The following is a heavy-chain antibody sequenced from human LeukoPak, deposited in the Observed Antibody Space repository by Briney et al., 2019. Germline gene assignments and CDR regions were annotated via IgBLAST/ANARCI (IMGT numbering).Heavy chain of an antibody. Sequence: PSETLSLTCTVSGGSISSYYWSWIRQPPGKGLEWIGYIYYSGSTNYNPSLKSRVTMSVDTSKNQFSLKLSSVTAADTAVYYCARDSGVLLWFGESIIDYWGQGTLVTVSS. D-gene: IGHD3-10*01. CDR3: ARDSGVLLWFGESIIDY. V-gene: IGHV4-59*12. CDR2: IYYSGST. CDR1: GGSISSYY. J-gene: IGHJ4*02.